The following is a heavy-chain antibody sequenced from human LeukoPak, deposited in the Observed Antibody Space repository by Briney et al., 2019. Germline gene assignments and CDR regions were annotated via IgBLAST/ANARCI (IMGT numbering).Heavy chain of an antibody. CDR1: GFTFRNYW. CDR2: IKQDGSDR. J-gene: IGHJ4*02. V-gene: IGHV3-7*03. Sequence: GGSLRLSCAASGFTFRNYWMSWVRQVPGTGLEWVANIKQDGSDRNYVTSVRGRFTISRDNAESSLYLQMNSLGAEDTAMYYCARGYSSSWYDWGQGTLVTVSS. CDR3: ARGYSSSWYD. D-gene: IGHD6-13*01.